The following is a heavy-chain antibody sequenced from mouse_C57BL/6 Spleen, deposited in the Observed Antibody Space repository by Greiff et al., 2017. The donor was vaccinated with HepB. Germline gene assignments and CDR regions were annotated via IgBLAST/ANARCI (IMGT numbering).Heavy chain of an antibody. V-gene: IGHV1-15*01. D-gene: IGHD1-1*01. J-gene: IGHJ4*01. CDR1: GYTFTDYE. Sequence: VKLMESGAELVRPGASVTLSCKASGYTFTDYEMHWVKQTPVHGLEWIGAIDPETGGTAYNQKFKGKAILTADKSSSTAYMELRSLTSEDSAVYYCTGYYYGSSLYAMDYWGQGTSVTVSS. CDR2: IDPETGGT. CDR3: TGYYYGSSLYAMDY.